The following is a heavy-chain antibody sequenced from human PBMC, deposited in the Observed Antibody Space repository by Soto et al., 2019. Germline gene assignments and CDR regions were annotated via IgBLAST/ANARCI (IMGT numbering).Heavy chain of an antibody. Sequence: PSETLSLTCAVSGVSISTYFWNWLRQPPGKGLEWIAYISDSGRILYNPSLKSRVTLSLDASKNQFSLRLSSVTAADTAVYYCARDRMAADATEVAFDFWGQGTMVTVSS. CDR2: ISDSGRI. CDR3: ARDRMAADATEVAFDF. D-gene: IGHD6-13*01. CDR1: GVSISTYF. V-gene: IGHV4-59*01. J-gene: IGHJ3*01.